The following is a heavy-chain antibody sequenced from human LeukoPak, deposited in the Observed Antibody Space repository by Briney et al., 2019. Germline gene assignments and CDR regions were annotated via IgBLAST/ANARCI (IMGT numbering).Heavy chain of an antibody. V-gene: IGHV3-21*01. J-gene: IGHJ6*03. CDR1: GFTFSSYS. D-gene: IGHD2-15*01. CDR2: ISSSSSYI. Sequence: PGGSLRLSCAASGFTFSSYSMNWVRQAPGKGLEWVSSISSSSSYIYYADSVKGRFTISRDNAKNSLYLQMNSPRAEDTAVYYCARVECSGGSCYLSDYYYYYMDVWGKGTTVTVSS. CDR3: ARVECSGGSCYLSDYYYYYMDV.